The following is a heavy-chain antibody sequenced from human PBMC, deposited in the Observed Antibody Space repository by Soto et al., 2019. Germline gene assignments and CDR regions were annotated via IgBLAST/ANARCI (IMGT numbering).Heavy chain of an antibody. CDR1: GYTFTSYG. Sequence: ASVKVSCKASGYTFTSYGISWVRQAPGQGLEWMGWTSAYNGNTNYAQKLQGRVTMTTDTSTSTAYMELRSLRSDDTAVYYCARDRPGADCSGGSCFHYYYYGMDVWGQGTTVTVSS. CDR3: ARDRPGADCSGGSCFHYYYYGMDV. V-gene: IGHV1-18*04. CDR2: TSAYNGNT. D-gene: IGHD2-15*01. J-gene: IGHJ6*02.